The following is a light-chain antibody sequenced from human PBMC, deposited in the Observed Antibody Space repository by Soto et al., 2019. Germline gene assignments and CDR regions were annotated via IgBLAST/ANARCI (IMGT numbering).Light chain of an antibody. V-gene: IGLV2-14*01. CDR1: SSDVGGYNY. CDR2: DVS. Sequence: QSALTQPASVSGSPGQSITISCTGTSSDVGGYNYVSWYQQHPGKAPKLMIYDVSNRPSGVSIRLSGSKSGNTASLTISGLQAEDEADYYCSSYTSSSTRVFGTGTKLTVL. CDR3: SSYTSSSTRV. J-gene: IGLJ1*01.